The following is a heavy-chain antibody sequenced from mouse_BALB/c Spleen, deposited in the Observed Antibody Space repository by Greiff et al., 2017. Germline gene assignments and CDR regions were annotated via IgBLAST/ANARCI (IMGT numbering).Heavy chain of an antibody. CDR3: AGARLLHAMDY. V-gene: IGHV3-6*02. D-gene: IGHD1-1*01. J-gene: IGHJ4*01. Sequence: EVKLVESGPGLVKPSQSLSLTCSVTGYSITSGYYWNWIRQFPGNKLEWMGYISYDGSNNYNPSLKNRISITRDTSKNQFFLKLNSVTTEDTATYYCAGARLLHAMDYWGQGTSVTVSS. CDR2: ISYDGSN. CDR1: GYSITSGYY.